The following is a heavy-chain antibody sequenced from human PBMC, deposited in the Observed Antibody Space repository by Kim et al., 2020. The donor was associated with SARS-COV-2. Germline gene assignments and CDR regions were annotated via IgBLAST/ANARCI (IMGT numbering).Heavy chain of an antibody. CDR2: IWYDGSNK. CDR1: GFTFSSYG. V-gene: IGHV3-33*01. Sequence: GGSLRLSCAASGFTFSSYGMHWVRQAPGKGLEWVAVIWYDGSNKYYADSVKGRFTISRDNSKNTLYLQMNSLRAEDTAVYYCARDPKGVVVVASTTQDDYWGQGTLVTVSS. J-gene: IGHJ4*02. D-gene: IGHD2-15*01. CDR3: ARDPKGVVVVASTTQDDY.